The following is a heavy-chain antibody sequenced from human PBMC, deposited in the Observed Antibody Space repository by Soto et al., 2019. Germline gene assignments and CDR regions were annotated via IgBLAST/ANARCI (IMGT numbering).Heavy chain of an antibody. CDR3: ARQGLYDFWSGPAHNWFDP. CDR1: GDSIAGSSYY. J-gene: IGHJ5*02. CDR2: ISYSGSA. Sequence: SETLSLACTVSGDSIAGSSYYWGWIRQPPGRGLEWIGSISYSGSAHYSASLRSRITISVDTSKNQFSLNLSSVTAADTAVYYCARQGLYDFWSGPAHNWFDPWGRGTLVTVSS. D-gene: IGHD3-3*01. V-gene: IGHV4-39*01.